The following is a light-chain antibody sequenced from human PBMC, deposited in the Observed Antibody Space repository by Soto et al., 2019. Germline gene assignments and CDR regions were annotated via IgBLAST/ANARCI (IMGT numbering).Light chain of an antibody. CDR3: QQYDSRFT. J-gene: IGKJ3*01. V-gene: IGKV1-33*01. CDR2: DAS. CDR1: QDISNY. Sequence: DIQMTQSPSSLSASVGDRVTITCQASQDISNYLNWYQQKPGKAPKLLIYDASNLETGVPSRFSGSGSGTDITFTISRLHPEGFRTYYWQQYDSRFTVGPGTKVDI.